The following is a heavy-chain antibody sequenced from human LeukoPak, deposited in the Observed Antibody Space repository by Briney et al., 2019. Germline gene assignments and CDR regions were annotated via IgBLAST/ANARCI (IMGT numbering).Heavy chain of an antibody. CDR3: ATVGHTLAVAATGFDY. V-gene: IGHV1-24*01. D-gene: IGHD6-19*01. Sequence: ASVKVSCKVSGYTLTELSMHWVRQAPGKGLEWMGGFDPEDGETIYAQKFQGRVTMTEDTSTDTAYMELSSLRSEDTAVYYCATVGHTLAVAATGFDYWGQGALVTVSS. J-gene: IGHJ4*02. CDR1: GYTLTELS. CDR2: FDPEDGET.